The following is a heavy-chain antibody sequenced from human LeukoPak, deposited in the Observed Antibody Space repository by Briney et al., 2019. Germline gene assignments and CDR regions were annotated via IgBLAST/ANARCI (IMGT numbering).Heavy chain of an antibody. D-gene: IGHD1-26*01. V-gene: IGHV2-70*04. Sequence: SGPALVKPTQTLTLTCTFSGFSLSTSGMRVNWIRQPPGKALEWLARIDWDDDKFYSTSLKTRLTISKDTSKNQVVLTMTNMDPVDTATYYCARILGGSYSYAFDIWGQGTMVTVSS. CDR2: IDWDDDK. CDR3: ARILGGSYSYAFDI. CDR1: GFSLSTSGMR. J-gene: IGHJ3*02.